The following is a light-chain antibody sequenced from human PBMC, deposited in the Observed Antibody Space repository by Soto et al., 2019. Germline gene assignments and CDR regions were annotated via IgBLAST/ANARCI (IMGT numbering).Light chain of an antibody. V-gene: IGLV2-23*01. Sequence: QSVLTQPASVSGSAGQSITISCTGTISDVGRYNLVSWYQQRPGKAPKLMIYEGSKRPSGVSNRFSGSKSGNTASLTISGLQAEDEADYYCCSYAGSHYVFGTGTKITVL. J-gene: IGLJ1*01. CDR3: CSYAGSHYV. CDR1: ISDVGRYNL. CDR2: EGS.